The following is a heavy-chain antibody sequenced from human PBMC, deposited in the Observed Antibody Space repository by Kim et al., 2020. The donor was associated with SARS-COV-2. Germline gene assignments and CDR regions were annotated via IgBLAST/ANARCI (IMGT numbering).Heavy chain of an antibody. CDR1: GFTLSGST. D-gene: IGHD6-19*01. CDR2: IRSKANSYAT. J-gene: IGHJ3*02. V-gene: IGHV3-73*01. CDR3: ARVNPIAGGWYDAFY. Sequence: GGSLRLSCTASGFTLSGSTVHWVRQASGKGLEWVGRIRSKANSYATAYAASVKNRFTISRDDSKNTAYLQMNSLKTEDTAVYYCARVNPIAGGWYDAFY.